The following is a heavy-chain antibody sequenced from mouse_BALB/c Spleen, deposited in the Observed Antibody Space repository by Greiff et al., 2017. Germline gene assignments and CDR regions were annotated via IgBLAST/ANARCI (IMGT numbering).Heavy chain of an antibody. Sequence: EVQLVESGGGLVKPGGSLKLSCAASGFTFSDYYMYWVRQTPEKGLEWVATISAGGSYTYYPDSVKGRFTISRDNAKNNLYLQMSSLKSEDTAMYYCAREGYYGPYYAMDYWGQGTSVTVSS. CDR3: AREGYYGPYYAMDY. CDR1: GFTFSDYY. J-gene: IGHJ4*01. CDR2: ISAGGSYT. V-gene: IGHV5-4*02. D-gene: IGHD1-2*01.